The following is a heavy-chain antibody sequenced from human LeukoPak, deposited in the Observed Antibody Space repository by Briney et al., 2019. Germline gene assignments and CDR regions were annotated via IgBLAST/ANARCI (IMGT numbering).Heavy chain of an antibody. J-gene: IGHJ4*02. CDR2: ISWDGGST. CDR1: GFTFDDYA. Sequence: GGSLRLSCAASGFTFDDYAMHWVRQAPGKGLEGGSLISWDGGSTYYADSVKGRFTISRDNSKNSLYPQMNSLRAEDTALFYCAKEVGAYVWGSYRWDYFDYWGQGTLVTVSS. D-gene: IGHD3-16*02. CDR3: AKEVGAYVWGSYRWDYFDY. V-gene: IGHV3-43D*03.